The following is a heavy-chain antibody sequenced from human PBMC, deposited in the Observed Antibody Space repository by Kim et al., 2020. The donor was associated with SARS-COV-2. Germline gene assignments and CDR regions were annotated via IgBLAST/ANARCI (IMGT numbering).Heavy chain of an antibody. D-gene: IGHD3-10*01. J-gene: IGHJ4*02. CDR3: ARHDRADGSGISLDY. V-gene: IGHV4-59*08. Sequence: PYLKSPVTISVDTSKNQFSLKLTSVTAADTAVYYCARHDRADGSGISLDYWGQGTLVTVSS.